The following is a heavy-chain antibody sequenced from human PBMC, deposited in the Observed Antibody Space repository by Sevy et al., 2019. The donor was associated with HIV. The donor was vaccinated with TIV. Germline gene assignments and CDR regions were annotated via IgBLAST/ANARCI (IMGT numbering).Heavy chain of an antibody. Sequence: GGSLRLSCAASGFTFNRYSMHWVRQAPGKGLEWVATISFDATNKHYPDSVKGRFTISRDNAKNTLYLQMNRLRPEDTAVYFCAILGVDCVSTNCYGMRSLSFDFWGQGTLVTVSS. CDR3: AILGVDCVSTNCYGMRSLSFDF. CDR1: GFTFNRYS. J-gene: IGHJ4*02. V-gene: IGHV3-30-3*01. CDR2: ISFDATNK. D-gene: IGHD2-2*01.